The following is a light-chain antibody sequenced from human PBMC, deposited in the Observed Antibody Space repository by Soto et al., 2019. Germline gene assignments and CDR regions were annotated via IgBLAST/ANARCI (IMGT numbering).Light chain of an antibody. Sequence: DVHVSQSKNSLSASVRDRFTITCRASQSISSYLTWYQQKPGKAPKLLIYAASSLQSGVPSRFSGSGSGTDFTLTISSLQPEDFATYYCQQCYSTPITFGEGTKVDI. J-gene: IGKJ4*01. CDR2: AAS. CDR1: QSISSY. CDR3: QQCYSTPIT. V-gene: IGKV1-39*01.